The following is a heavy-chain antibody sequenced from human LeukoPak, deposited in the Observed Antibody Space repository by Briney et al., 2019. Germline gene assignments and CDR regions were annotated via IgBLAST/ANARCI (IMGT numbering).Heavy chain of an antibody. D-gene: IGHD3-22*01. CDR2: ISAYNGNT. Sequence: GASVKVSCKASGYTFTSYDINWVRQAPGQGLEWMGWISAYNGNTNYAQKLQGRVTMTTDTSTSTAYMELRSLRSDDTAVYYCARSYYYDSSGYFYYYYYYYMDVWGKGTTVTVSS. CDR1: GYTFTSYD. V-gene: IGHV1-18*01. J-gene: IGHJ6*03. CDR3: ARSYYYDSSGYFYYYYYYYMDV.